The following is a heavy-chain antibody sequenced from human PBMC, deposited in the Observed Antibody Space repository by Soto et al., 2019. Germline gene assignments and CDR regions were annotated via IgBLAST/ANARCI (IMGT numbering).Heavy chain of an antibody. V-gene: IGHV3-74*01. CDR3: VRDDRDTAANWFDP. D-gene: IGHD5-18*01. CDR2: INGDGSTT. J-gene: IGHJ5*02. Sequence: GGSLSLSCAAAGFNFNKYWMHWVRHAPGKGLVWVSRINGDGSTTDYADSVKGRSTISRDNAETTLYLQMNSLRAEDTAVYYCVRDDRDTAANWFDPWGQGTLVTVSS. CDR1: GFNFNKYW.